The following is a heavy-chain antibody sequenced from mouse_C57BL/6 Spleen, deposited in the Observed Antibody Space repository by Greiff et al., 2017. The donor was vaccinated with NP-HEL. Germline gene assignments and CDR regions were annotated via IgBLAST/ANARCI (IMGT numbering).Heavy chain of an antibody. CDR1: GYAFSSYW. CDR3: ARGYYGSRSYFDY. Sequence: QVQLQQSGAELVKPGASVKISCKASGYAFSSYWMNWVKQRPGKGLEWIGQIYPGDGDTNYNGKFKGKATLTADKSSSTAYMQLNSLTSEDSAVYFCARGYYGSRSYFDYWGQGTTLTVSS. V-gene: IGHV1-80*01. D-gene: IGHD1-1*01. CDR2: IYPGDGDT. J-gene: IGHJ2*01.